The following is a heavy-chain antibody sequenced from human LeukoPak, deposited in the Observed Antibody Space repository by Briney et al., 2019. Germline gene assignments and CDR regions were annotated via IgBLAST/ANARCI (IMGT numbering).Heavy chain of an antibody. V-gene: IGHV4-34*01. CDR1: GGSFSGYY. CDR2: INHSGST. D-gene: IGHD4-11*01. CDR3: ARARKYSDYVD. J-gene: IGHJ4*02. Sequence: KTSETLSLTCTVYGGSFSGYYWSWIRQPPGKGLEWIGEINHSGSTNYNPSLKSRVTISVDTSKNQFSLKLSSVTAADTAVYYCARARKYSDYVDWGQGTLVTVSS.